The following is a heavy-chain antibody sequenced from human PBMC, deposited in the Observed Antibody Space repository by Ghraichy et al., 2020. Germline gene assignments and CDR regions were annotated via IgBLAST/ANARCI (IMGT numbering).Heavy chain of an antibody. CDR2: ITSGGGST. CDR3: AKGWSTLDY. D-gene: IGHD2-15*01. Sequence: GGSLRLSCAASGFTFSSHAMGWVRQAPGKGLEWVSVITSGGGSTEYADSVKGRFTISRDNSKNTLSLQMNSLRVKDTAIYYCAKGWSTLDYWGQGTLVTVSS. V-gene: IGHV3-23*01. CDR1: GFTFSSHA. J-gene: IGHJ4*02.